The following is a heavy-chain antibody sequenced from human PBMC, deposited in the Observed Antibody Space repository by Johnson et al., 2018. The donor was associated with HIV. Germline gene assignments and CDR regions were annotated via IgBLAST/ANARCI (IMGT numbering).Heavy chain of an antibody. CDR3: ARDNGAVAGPEGAFDI. CDR2: ISYDGSNK. J-gene: IGHJ3*02. Sequence: QVQLVESGGGVVQPGRSLRLSCAASGFSLSSYAMHWVRQAPGKGLEWVAVISYDGSNKYYADSVKGRFTISRDNSKNKLYLQMNNLKTEDPAVYYCARDNGAVAGPEGAFDIWGQGTLVTFSS. V-gene: IGHV3-30-3*01. CDR1: GFSLSSYA. D-gene: IGHD6-19*01.